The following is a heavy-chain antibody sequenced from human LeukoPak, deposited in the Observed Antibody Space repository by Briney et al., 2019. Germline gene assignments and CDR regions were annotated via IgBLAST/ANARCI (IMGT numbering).Heavy chain of an antibody. CDR3: ATGSIWSNYYYYMGV. Sequence: GGSLRLSCAASGFTFSTFWMTWVRQAPGKGLEWVANIKQDGSEKYYVDSVLGRFTISRDNAKNLLYLQMNSLRAEDTALYYCATGSIWSNYYYYMGVWGLGTPVTVSS. D-gene: IGHD6-13*01. CDR1: GFTFSTFW. V-gene: IGHV3-7*01. CDR2: IKQDGSEK. J-gene: IGHJ6*03.